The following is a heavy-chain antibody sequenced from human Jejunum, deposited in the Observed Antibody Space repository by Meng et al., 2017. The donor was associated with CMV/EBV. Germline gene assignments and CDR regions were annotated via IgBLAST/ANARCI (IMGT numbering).Heavy chain of an antibody. CDR2: ISYDGSKE. V-gene: IGHV3-30-3*01. J-gene: IGHJ4*02. D-gene: IGHD3-3*01. CDR3: ARGRGPLEYYFDY. CDR1: GFTFSSYG. Sequence: QGQRVESGGGVVQPGRSLRPSWAASGFTFSSYGMHWVRQAPGKGLEWVAVISYDGSKEYYADSVKGRFTTSRDNSKNTLYLQMNSLRAEDTAVYYCARGRGPLEYYFDYWGQGTLVTVSS.